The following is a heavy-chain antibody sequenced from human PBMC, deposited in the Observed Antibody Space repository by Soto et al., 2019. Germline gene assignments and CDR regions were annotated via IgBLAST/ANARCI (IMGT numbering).Heavy chain of an antibody. CDR3: ARDTAPSDV. CDR2: IIPIFGSA. Sequence: SVKVSCKASGGTFSNYAITWVRQAPGQGLEWLGRIIPIFGSANYAQKFQGRVTITADESTTTAYMELSSLRSEDTAVYYCARDTAPSDVWGQGTTVTVSS. V-gene: IGHV1-69*13. D-gene: IGHD4-17*01. CDR1: GGTFSNYA. J-gene: IGHJ6*02.